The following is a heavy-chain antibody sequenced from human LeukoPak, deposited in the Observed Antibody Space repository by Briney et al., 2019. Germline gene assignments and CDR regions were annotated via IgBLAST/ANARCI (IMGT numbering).Heavy chain of an antibody. CDR2: INHSGST. V-gene: IGHV4-34*01. J-gene: IGHJ3*02. Sequence: PSETLSLTCAVYGGSFSGYYWSWIRQPPGKGLEWIGEINHSGSTNYNPSLKSRVTISVDTSKNQFSLKLSSVTAADTAVYYCARRRYGDYADDAFDIWGQGTMVTVSS. CDR1: GGSFSGYY. D-gene: IGHD4-17*01. CDR3: ARRRYGDYADDAFDI.